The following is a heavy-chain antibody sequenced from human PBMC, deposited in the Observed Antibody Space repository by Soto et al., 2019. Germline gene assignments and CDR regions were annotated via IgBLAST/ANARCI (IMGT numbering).Heavy chain of an antibody. D-gene: IGHD4-17*01. J-gene: IGHJ4*02. V-gene: IGHV3-74*01. CDR3: ARDRLGPHDYGDYYFDY. CDR1: GFTFSSYW. Sequence: GGSLRLSCAASGFTFSSYWMHWVRQAPGKGLVWVSRINSDGSSTSYADSVKGRFTISRDNAKNTLYLQMNSLRAENTAVYYCARDRLGPHDYGDYYFDYWGQGTLVTVSS. CDR2: INSDGSST.